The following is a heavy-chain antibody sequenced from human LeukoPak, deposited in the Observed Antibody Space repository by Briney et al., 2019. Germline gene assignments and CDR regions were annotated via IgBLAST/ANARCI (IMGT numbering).Heavy chain of an antibody. CDR1: AFTFSNYA. D-gene: IGHD2-2*01. V-gene: IGHV3-23*01. CDR2: ISGSGAST. J-gene: IGHJ4*02. CDR3: AKFRLGYCSSSTCLVFDY. Sequence: PGGSLTLSCAASAFTFSNYAMSWVRQAPGKGLEWVSAISGSGASTYYADSVKGRFTISRDNSKNTLYLQMNSLRAEDTGVYYCAKFRLGYCSSSTCLVFDYWGQGTLVTVSS.